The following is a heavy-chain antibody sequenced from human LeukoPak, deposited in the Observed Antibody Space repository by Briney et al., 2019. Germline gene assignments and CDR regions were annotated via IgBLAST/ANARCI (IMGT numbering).Heavy chain of an antibody. Sequence: TLSLTCTVSGGSMSSGSYYWSWIRQPAGKGLEWIGRIYTSGSTNYNPSLKSRVTISVDTSKNQFSLKLSSVTAADTAVYYCARHQPNYYDSSGFDYWGQGTLVTVSS. J-gene: IGHJ4*02. V-gene: IGHV4-61*02. CDR2: IYTSGST. CDR3: ARHQPNYYDSSGFDY. D-gene: IGHD3-22*01. CDR1: GGSMSSGSYY.